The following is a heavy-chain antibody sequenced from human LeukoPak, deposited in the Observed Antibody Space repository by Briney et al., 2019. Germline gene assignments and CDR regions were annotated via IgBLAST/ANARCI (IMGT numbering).Heavy chain of an antibody. CDR1: GYTFTGYY. V-gene: IGHV1-2*02. J-gene: IGHJ5*02. Sequence: ASVKVSCKASGYTFTGYYMHWVRQAPGQGLEWMGWINPNSGSTNFAQKFQGRVTMTRDTSISTAYMELSRLRSDDTAVYYCASGWRLGVVPAARNWFDPWGQGTLVTISS. D-gene: IGHD2-2*01. CDR2: INPNSGST. CDR3: ASGWRLGVVPAARNWFDP.